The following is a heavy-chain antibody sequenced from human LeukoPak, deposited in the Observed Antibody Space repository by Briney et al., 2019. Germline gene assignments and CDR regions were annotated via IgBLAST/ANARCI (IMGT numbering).Heavy chain of an antibody. J-gene: IGHJ4*01. CDR2: IYTSGST. Sequence: SQTLSLTCTVSGGSICGGSYYWSWTRQPAGKGLEWIGLIYTSGSTNYSTSLKSRVTISVDTSKNQFSLTLSSVTAADTAVYYCAGEYYYDSSGYQPFDYWGQGTLGTVSS. CDR3: AGEYYYDSSGYQPFDY. V-gene: IGHV4-61*02. D-gene: IGHD3-22*01. CDR1: GGSICGGSYY.